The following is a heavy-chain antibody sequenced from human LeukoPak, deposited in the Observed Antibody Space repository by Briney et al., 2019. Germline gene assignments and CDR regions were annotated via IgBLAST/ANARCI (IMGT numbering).Heavy chain of an antibody. D-gene: IGHD5-24*01. CDR2: INHRGST. V-gene: IGHV4-34*01. CDR1: AGSFSGFY. J-gene: IGHJ5*02. CDR3: ARGQKRWLQSGPFDP. Sequence: SETLSLTCAVYAGSFSGFYWSWIRPPPGKGLEWIGEINHRGSTNYNPSLKSRVTIPVDTSKNQFCLKLSSMTAADPAVYDCARGQKRWLQSGPFDPWGQGTLVTVSS.